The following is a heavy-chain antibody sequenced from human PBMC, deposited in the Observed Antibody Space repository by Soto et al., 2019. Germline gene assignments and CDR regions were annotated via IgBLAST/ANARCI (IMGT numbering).Heavy chain of an antibody. V-gene: IGHV4-39*01. D-gene: IGHD4-17*01. CDR2: IYYSGST. Sequence: QLQLQESGPGLVKPSETLSLTCTVSGGSISSSSYYWGWIRQPPGKGLEWIGSIYYSGSTYYNPSLKSRVTISVDTSKNQFSLKLSSVTAADTAVYYCARHKDDYGGQGSYWYFDLWGRGTLVTVSS. J-gene: IGHJ2*01. CDR1: GGSISSSSYY. CDR3: ARHKDDYGGQGSYWYFDL.